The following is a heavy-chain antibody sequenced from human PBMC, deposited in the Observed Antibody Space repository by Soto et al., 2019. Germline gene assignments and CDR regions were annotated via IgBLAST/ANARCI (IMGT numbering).Heavy chain of an antibody. D-gene: IGHD2-2*01. CDR3: ARGFFHYQPLVLIAEDGAFDI. Sequence: SQTLSLTCAISGDSVSSNSAAWNWIRQSPSRGLEWLGRTYYRSKWYNDYAVSVKSRITINPDTSKNQFSLQLNSVTPEDTAVYYCARGFFHYQPLVLIAEDGAFDIWGQGTMVTVSS. CDR1: GDSVSSNSAA. V-gene: IGHV6-1*01. J-gene: IGHJ3*02. CDR2: TYYRSKWYN.